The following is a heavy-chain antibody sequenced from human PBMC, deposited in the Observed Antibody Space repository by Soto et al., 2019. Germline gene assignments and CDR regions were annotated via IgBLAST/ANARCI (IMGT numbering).Heavy chain of an antibody. Sequence: SETLSLTCAVSGGSISSGGYSWSWIRQPPGKGLEWIGYIYHSGSTYYNPSLKSRVTISVDRSKNQSSLKLSSVTAADTAVYYCARGGPETLDYWGQGTLVTVSS. J-gene: IGHJ4*02. V-gene: IGHV4-30-2*01. CDR3: ARGGPETLDY. CDR1: GGSISSGGYS. CDR2: IYHSGST. D-gene: IGHD2-15*01.